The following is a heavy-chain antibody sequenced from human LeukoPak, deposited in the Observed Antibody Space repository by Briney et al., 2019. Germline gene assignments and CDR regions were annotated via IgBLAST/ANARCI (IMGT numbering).Heavy chain of an antibody. CDR3: ARDTTFSGSYYGDAFDI. CDR1: GGSISSGSYY. CDR2: IYTSGST. D-gene: IGHD1-26*01. V-gene: IGHV4-61*02. J-gene: IGHJ3*02. Sequence: SQTLSLTCTVSGGSISSGSYYWSWIRPPAGKGLEWIGRIYTSGSTNFNPSLKSRVTISVDTSKNQFSLKLSSVTAADTAVYYCARDTTFSGSYYGDAFDIWGQGTMVTVSS.